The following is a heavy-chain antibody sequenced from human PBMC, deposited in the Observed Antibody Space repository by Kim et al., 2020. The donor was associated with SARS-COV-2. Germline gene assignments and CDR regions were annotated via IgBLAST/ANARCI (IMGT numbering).Heavy chain of an antibody. J-gene: IGHJ3*02. CDR1: GYTFTSYY. CDR3: AREVTSAGYYYDSSDHRTAFDI. D-gene: IGHD3-22*01. CDR2: INPSGGST. Sequence: ASVKVSCKASGYTFTSYYMHWVRQAPGQGLEWMGIINPSGGSTSYAQKFQGRVTMTRDTSTSTVYMELSSLRSEDTAVYYCAREVTSAGYYYDSSDHRTAFDIWGQGTMVTVSS. V-gene: IGHV1-46*01.